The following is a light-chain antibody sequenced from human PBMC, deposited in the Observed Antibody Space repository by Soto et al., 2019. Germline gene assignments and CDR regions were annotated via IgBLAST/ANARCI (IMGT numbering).Light chain of an antibody. CDR3: SSYTTSITVL. J-gene: IGLJ2*01. Sequence: QSVLTQPASVSGSPGQSITISCTGTSSDVGAYNYVSWYQQHPGKAPKLMIYEVSNRPSGVSNRFSGSKSGNTASLTISGLQAEDEADYYCSSYTTSITVLFGGGTKLTVL. CDR1: SSDVGAYNY. V-gene: IGLV2-14*01. CDR2: EVS.